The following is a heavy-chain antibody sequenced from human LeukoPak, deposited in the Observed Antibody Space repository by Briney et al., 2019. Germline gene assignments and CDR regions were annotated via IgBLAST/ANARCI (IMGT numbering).Heavy chain of an antibody. D-gene: IGHD1-14*01. V-gene: IGHV3-23*01. CDR3: AEDPGQAGPDAYDI. Sequence: GGSLRLSCAASGFTFSIYAMSWVRQAPGKGLEWVSGITGSGTTTYYADSVKGRFTISRDNSKHTLYLQMNSLRAEDTAVYYCAEDPGQAGPDAYDIWGQGGMVTVSS. CDR2: ITGSGTTT. J-gene: IGHJ3*02. CDR1: GFTFSIYA.